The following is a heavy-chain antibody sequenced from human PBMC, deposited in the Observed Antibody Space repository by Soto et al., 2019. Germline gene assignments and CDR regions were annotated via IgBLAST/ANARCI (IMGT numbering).Heavy chain of an antibody. V-gene: IGHV1-18*01. CDR2: ISGYNVNT. CDR1: GYTFSNYG. J-gene: IGHJ4*02. CDR3: ARERRWEPLPY. Sequence: QVQLVQSEAEVKKPGASVKVSCRASGYTFSNYGITWVRQAPGQGLEWMGWISGYNVNTHYAQKFQDRVIMTTDTSTSTAYMELRSLRSDDTAVYFCARERRWEPLPYWGQGTLVIVSS. D-gene: IGHD1-26*01.